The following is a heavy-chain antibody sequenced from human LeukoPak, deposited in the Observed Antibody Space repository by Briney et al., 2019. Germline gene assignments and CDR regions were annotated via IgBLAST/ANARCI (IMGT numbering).Heavy chain of an antibody. CDR2: INPNSGGT. Sequence: ASVKVSCKASGYTFTGYYMHWVRQAPGQGLEWMGRINPNSGGTNYAQKFQGRVTMTRDTSISTAYMELSRLRSDDTAVYYCARVRWEPNRYYYDMDVWGKGTTVTVSS. CDR3: ARVRWEPNRYYYDMDV. J-gene: IGHJ6*03. CDR1: GYTFTGYY. V-gene: IGHV1-2*06. D-gene: IGHD1-26*01.